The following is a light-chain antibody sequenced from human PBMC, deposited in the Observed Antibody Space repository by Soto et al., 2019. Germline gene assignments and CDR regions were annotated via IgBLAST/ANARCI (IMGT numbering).Light chain of an antibody. V-gene: IGKV3-20*01. CDR2: GAS. Sequence: EIVLTQSPGTLSLSPGERATLSCRASQSVSSSFLAWYQQKPGQAPRLLIYGASNRATGIPDRFSGSGSGTDFTLTISRLEPEEFAVYYCQQYVTSPWAFGQGTKVAIE. J-gene: IGKJ1*01. CDR3: QQYVTSPWA. CDR1: QSVSSSF.